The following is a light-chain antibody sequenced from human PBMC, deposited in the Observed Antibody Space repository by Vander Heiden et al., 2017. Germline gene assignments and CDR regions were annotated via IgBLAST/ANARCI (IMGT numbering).Light chain of an antibody. J-gene: IGKJ4*01. CDR2: AAS. V-gene: IGKV1-39*01. CDR3: QQSDSTPLT. Sequence: DIHMTQSPSSLSASVGDRVTITCRASQSISRYLNRHQHEPGKAPKLLIYAASSSQSGVPSRFSGSGSGTDFTLTISRLQPEDFATYYCQQSDSTPLTFGGGTKVEIK. CDR1: QSISRY.